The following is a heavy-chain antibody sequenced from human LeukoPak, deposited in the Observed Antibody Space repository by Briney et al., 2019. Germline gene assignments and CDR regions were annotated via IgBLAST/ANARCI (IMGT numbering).Heavy chain of an antibody. J-gene: IGHJ4*02. CDR3: ARYQTNY. CDR1: GFTFSSYW. Sequence: GGSLRLSCTVSGFTFSSYWVHWVRQAPGKGLVWVSRINTDGSSTTYADSVKGQFTISRDNAKSTLYLQMNSLRVEDTAVYYCARYQTNYWGQGTLVTVSS. D-gene: IGHD2-2*01. CDR2: INTDGSST. V-gene: IGHV3-74*01.